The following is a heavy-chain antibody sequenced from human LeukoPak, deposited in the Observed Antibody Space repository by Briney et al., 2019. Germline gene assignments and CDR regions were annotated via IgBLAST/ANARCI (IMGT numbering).Heavy chain of an antibody. CDR2: IKPDGRDK. Sequence: GGSLGLSCAASGFTYSSYGMHWVRQAPGKGLEWVATIKPDGRDKYYVDSVKGRFTMSRDNGKNSVYLQMNSLRAEDTAVYYCASWEASTNYWGQGTLVTVSS. CDR3: ASWEASTNY. J-gene: IGHJ4*02. V-gene: IGHV3-7*01. D-gene: IGHD1-26*01. CDR1: GFTYSSYG.